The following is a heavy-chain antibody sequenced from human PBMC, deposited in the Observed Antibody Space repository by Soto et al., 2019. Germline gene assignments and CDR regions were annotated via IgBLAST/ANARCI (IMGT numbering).Heavy chain of an antibody. Sequence: PSETLSLTCTVSGGSISGYYWSWIRQPPGKGLEWIGYIYYSGSTNYNPSLKSRVTISVDTSKNQFSLKLSSVTAADTAVYYCARDRRTTYNWNDQYYYYGMDVWGQGTTVTVSS. V-gene: IGHV4-59*12. CDR3: ARDRRTTYNWNDQYYYYGMDV. CDR2: IYYSGST. CDR1: GGSISGYY. D-gene: IGHD1-1*01. J-gene: IGHJ6*02.